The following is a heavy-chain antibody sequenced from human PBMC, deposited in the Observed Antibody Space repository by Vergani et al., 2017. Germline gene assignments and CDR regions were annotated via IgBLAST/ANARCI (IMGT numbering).Heavy chain of an antibody. J-gene: IGHJ5*02. Sequence: QLQLQESGPGLVKPSETLSLTCTVSGGSISSSSYYWGWIRQPPGKGLEWIGSIYYSGSTYYNPSLKSRVTISVDTSKNQFSLKLSSVTAADTAVYYCXRHRDIVVVPAARKGPDWFDPWGQGTLVTVSS. CDR1: GGSISSSSYY. CDR3: XRHRDIVVVPAARKGPDWFDP. V-gene: IGHV4-39*01. CDR2: IYYSGST. D-gene: IGHD2-2*01.